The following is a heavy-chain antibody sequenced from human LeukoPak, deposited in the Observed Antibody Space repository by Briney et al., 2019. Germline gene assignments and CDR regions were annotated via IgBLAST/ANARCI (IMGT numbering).Heavy chain of an antibody. D-gene: IGHD3-22*01. CDR3: AREWGLESSGFYYAY. CDR2: ISGTSSLI. Sequence: GGSLRLSCAASGFTFSTYSMNWVRQAPGKGLEWVSYISGTSSLIYYADSVKGRFTISRDNAKNSLYLQMNSLRSEDTAVYYCAREWGLESSGFYYAYWGQGTLVTVSS. CDR1: GFTFSTYS. J-gene: IGHJ4*02. V-gene: IGHV3-48*01.